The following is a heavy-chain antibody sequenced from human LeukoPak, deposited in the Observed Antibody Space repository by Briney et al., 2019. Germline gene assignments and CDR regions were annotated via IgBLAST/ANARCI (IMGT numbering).Heavy chain of an antibody. D-gene: IGHD4-17*01. J-gene: IGHJ4*02. CDR2: INAGNGNT. CDR3: ARDRLHYGEYEKTFDY. Sequence: ASVKVSCKASGYTFTGYYMHWVRQAPGQRLEWMGWINAGNGNTKYSQEFQGRVTITRDTSASTAYMELSSLRSEDMAVYYCARDRLHYGEYEKTFDYWGQGTLVSVSS. CDR1: GYTFTGYY. V-gene: IGHV1-3*03.